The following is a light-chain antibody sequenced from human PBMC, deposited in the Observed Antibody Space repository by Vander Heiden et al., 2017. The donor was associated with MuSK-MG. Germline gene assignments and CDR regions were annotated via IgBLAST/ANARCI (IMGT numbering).Light chain of an antibody. Sequence: QSALTQPPSESGSPRPSVTISCTGTSSDVGGYNYVSWDQQHPGKAPKLMIYEVSKRPAGVPDRFSGSKSGNTASLTVSGLQAEDEADYYCSSYAGSNNLVFGGGTKLTVL. V-gene: IGLV2-8*01. J-gene: IGLJ2*01. CDR1: SSDVGGYNY. CDR3: SSYAGSNNLV. CDR2: EVS.